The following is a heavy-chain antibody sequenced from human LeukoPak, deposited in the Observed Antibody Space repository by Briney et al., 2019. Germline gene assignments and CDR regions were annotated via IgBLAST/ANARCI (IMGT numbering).Heavy chain of an antibody. CDR1: GFTFSNYA. Sequence: GESLRLSCAASGFTFSNYAMHWVRQAPGKGPEWVAVISGDGSRIHHADSVKGRFTISRDNSKNTLYLQMNGLRTEDTAVYYCARAYSAYWYSAYWGQGALVTVSS. CDR2: ISGDGSRI. J-gene: IGHJ4*02. CDR3: ARAYSAYWYSAY. V-gene: IGHV3-30*04. D-gene: IGHD1-26*01.